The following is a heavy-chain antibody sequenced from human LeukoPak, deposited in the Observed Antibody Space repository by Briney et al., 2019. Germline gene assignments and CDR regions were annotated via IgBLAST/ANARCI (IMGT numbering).Heavy chain of an antibody. CDR2: INHSGST. V-gene: IGHV4-34*01. CDR1: GGSFSGYY. Sequence: SETLSLTCAVYGGSFSGYYWSWIRQPPGKGLEWIGEINHSGSTNYNPSLKSRVTISVDTSKNQFSLKLSSVTAADTAVYYCARGAGTYYYDSSGYYVYWGQGTLVTVSS. J-gene: IGHJ4*02. D-gene: IGHD3-22*01. CDR3: ARGAGTYYYDSSGYYVY.